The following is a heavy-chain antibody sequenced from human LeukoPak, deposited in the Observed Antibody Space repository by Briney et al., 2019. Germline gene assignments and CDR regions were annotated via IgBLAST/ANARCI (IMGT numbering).Heavy chain of an antibody. CDR1: GGTFSSYA. CDR2: IIPIFGTA. V-gene: IGHV1-69*06. CDR3: ARVGPNYYGSGSYWYY. J-gene: IGHJ4*02. D-gene: IGHD3-10*01. Sequence: SVKVSCKASGGTFSSYAISWVRQAPGQGVEWIGGIIPIFGTANYAQKFQGRVTITADKSTSTAYMELSSLRSEDTAVYYCARVGPNYYGSGSYWYYWGQGTLVTVSS.